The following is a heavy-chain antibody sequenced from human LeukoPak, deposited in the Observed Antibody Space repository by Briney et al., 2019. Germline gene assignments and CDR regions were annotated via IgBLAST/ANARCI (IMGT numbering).Heavy chain of an antibody. CDR1: GFTFTNYW. CDR3: AREVYSSHYYFDY. Sequence: GGSLRLSCAASGFTFTNYWMHWVRQAPGQGLVWVSRINSDGSSTSYADSAGGRFAVSRDNAKNTLFLQMNSRRAGDSAVYYCAREVYSSHYYFDYWGQGTLVTISS. J-gene: IGHJ4*02. CDR2: INSDGSST. D-gene: IGHD6-19*01. V-gene: IGHV3-74*01.